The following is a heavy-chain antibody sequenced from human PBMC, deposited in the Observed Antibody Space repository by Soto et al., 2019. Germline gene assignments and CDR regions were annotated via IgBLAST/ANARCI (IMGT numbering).Heavy chain of an antibody. CDR1: GGSISSSSYY. J-gene: IGHJ6*03. D-gene: IGHD6-13*01. Sequence: SETLSLTCTVSGGSISSSSYYWGWIRQPPGKGLEWIGSIYYSGSTYYNPSLKXXXXXXXXXXXXXXXXXXXXXXXPXXXXXXXXXXXXXXXSSSWYDGWYYYMDVWGKGTTVTVSS. V-gene: IGHV4-39*01. CDR2: IYYSGST. CDR3: XXXXXXXXSSSWYDGWYYYMDV.